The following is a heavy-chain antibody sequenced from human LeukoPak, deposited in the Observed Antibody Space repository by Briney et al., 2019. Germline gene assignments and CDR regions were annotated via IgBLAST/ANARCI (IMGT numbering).Heavy chain of an antibody. CDR2: INPNSGGT. Sequence: ASVKVSCKASGYTFTGYYMHWVRQAPGQGLEWTGWINPNSGGTNYAQKFQGRVTMTRDTSISTAYMELSRLRSDDTAVYYCARDVDIVVVPAAQFDYWGQGTLVTVSS. CDR1: GYTFTGYY. V-gene: IGHV1-2*02. J-gene: IGHJ4*02. D-gene: IGHD2-2*01. CDR3: ARDVDIVVVPAAQFDY.